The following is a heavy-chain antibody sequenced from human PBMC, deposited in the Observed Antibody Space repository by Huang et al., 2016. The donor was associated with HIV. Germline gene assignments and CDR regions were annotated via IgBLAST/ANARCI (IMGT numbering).Heavy chain of an antibody. Sequence: EVQLVESGGGLVKPGGSLRLSCAASGFTFSTYSMNWVRQVPGKGLEWVSSILSSLDYIYYADSVKGRFTISRDNAKNSLYLQMNSLRAEDTAVYYCASGSMVRGRGFDYWGQGTLVTVSS. J-gene: IGHJ4*02. CDR3: ASGSMVRGRGFDY. D-gene: IGHD3-10*01. CDR2: ILSSLDYI. CDR1: GFTFSTYS. V-gene: IGHV3-21*01.